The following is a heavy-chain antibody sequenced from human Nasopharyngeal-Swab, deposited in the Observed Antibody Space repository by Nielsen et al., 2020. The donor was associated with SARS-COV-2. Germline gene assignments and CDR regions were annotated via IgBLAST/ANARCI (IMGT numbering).Heavy chain of an antibody. J-gene: IGHJ5*02. D-gene: IGHD2-2*01. V-gene: IGHV3-23*01. Sequence: GGSLRLSCAASGFTFSSYAMSWVRQAPGKGLEWVSAISGSGGSTYYADSVKGRFTISRDNSKNTLYLQMNSPRAEDTAVYYCAKKGIVVVPAAGGIDPWGQGTLVTVSS. CDR3: AKKGIVVVPAAGGIDP. CDR1: GFTFSSYA. CDR2: ISGSGGST.